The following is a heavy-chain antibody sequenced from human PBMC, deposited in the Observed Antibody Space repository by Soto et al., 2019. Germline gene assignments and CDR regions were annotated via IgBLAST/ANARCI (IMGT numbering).Heavy chain of an antibody. CDR3: AHSNARGVIIMEPRKPIYSRACNWFDP. Sequence: SGPTLVNPTQTLTLTCTFSGFSLSTSGVGVGWIRQPPGKALEWLALIYWDDDKRYSPSLKSRLTITKDTSKNQVVLTMTNMDPVDTATYYCAHSNARGVIIMEPRKPIYSRACNWFDPWGQGALVTVSS. J-gene: IGHJ5*02. CDR1: GFSLSTSGVG. D-gene: IGHD3-10*02. V-gene: IGHV2-5*02. CDR2: IYWDDDK.